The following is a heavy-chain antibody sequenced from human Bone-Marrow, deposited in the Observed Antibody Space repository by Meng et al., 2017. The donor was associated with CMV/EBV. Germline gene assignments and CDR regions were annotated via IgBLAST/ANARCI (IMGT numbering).Heavy chain of an antibody. D-gene: IGHD3-10*01. V-gene: IGHV3-21*01. CDR2: ITSSSTLI. J-gene: IGHJ4*02. CDR1: GFTLSSYA. Sequence: GESLKISCAASGFTLSSYAMIWVRQTPGKGLEWLSFITSSSTLIYQADSVKGRFTVSRDNAKNSLYLQMNSLRAEDTAIYYCARDPDHSHGGSGRCLDYWDRGTLVTVSS. CDR3: ARDPDHSHGGSGRCLDY.